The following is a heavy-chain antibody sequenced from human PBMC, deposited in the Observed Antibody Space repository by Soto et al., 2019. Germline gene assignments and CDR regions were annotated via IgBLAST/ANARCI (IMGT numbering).Heavy chain of an antibody. CDR3: ASRYNWFGP. CDR2: ISGSGVST. Sequence: GGSLRLSCAASGFTFSSDATSWVRQAPGKGLEWVSAISGSGVSTYYADSVKGRFTISRDNSKNTLYLQMNSLRSEDTAVYYCASRYNWFGPWGQGTLVTVSS. V-gene: IGHV3-23*01. J-gene: IGHJ5*02. CDR1: GFTFSSDA.